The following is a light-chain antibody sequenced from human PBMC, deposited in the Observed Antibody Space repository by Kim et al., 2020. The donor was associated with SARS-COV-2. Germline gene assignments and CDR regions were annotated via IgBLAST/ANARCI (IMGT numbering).Light chain of an antibody. V-gene: IGKV1-27*01. CDR1: QDIANY. CDR2: AAS. J-gene: IGKJ1*01. Sequence: ASVGDGVTSTCRASQDIANYLAWYQQKPGKVPKLLVYAASALKSGVPSRFSGNRSGTDFTLTISNLQPEDVATYYCQKYDSAPWTFGQGTKVDIK. CDR3: QKYDSAPWT.